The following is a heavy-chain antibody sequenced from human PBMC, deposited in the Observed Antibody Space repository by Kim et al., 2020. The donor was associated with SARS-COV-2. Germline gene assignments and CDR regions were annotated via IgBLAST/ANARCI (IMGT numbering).Heavy chain of an antibody. D-gene: IGHD3-22*01. CDR3: ARGPGGGYYDSSGYYSGFGVTNYYYYGMDV. V-gene: IGHV4-34*01. J-gene: IGHJ6*02. CDR2: INHSGST. Sequence: SETLSLTCAVYGGSFSGYYWSWIRQPPGKGLEWIGEINHSGSTNYNPSLKSRVTISVDTSKNQFSLKLSSVTAADTAVYYCARGPGGGYYDSSGYYSGFGVTNYYYYGMDVWGQGTTVTVSS. CDR1: GGSFSGYY.